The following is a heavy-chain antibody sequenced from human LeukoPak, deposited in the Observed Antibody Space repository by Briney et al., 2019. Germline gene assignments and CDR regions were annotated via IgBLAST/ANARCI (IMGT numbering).Heavy chain of an antibody. Sequence: ASVKVSCKASGYMFTGYHMHWVRQAPGQGLEWMGMISPSGGSTSYPQKFQGRVTLTRDTSTSTVYMELSSLISEDTAVYFCARDGVAGTYYFDYWGQGTLVTVSS. V-gene: IGHV1-46*01. CDR1: GYMFTGYH. CDR3: ARDGVAGTYYFDY. D-gene: IGHD6-19*01. CDR2: ISPSGGST. J-gene: IGHJ4*02.